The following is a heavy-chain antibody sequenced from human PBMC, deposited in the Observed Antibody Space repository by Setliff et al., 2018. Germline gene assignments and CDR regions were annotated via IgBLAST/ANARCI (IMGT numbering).Heavy chain of an antibody. CDR3: ARDTRDKYDTSGYYLSFDS. D-gene: IGHD3-22*01. CDR1: GYTFSDYG. Sequence: ASVKVSCKASGYTFSDYGITWVRQAPGQGLEWMGWISVYTGNTNYAPKLQGRVTISADESARTAYMELSSLRFEDTAVYYCARDTRDKYDTSGYYLSFDSWGQGALVTVSS. CDR2: ISVYTGNT. J-gene: IGHJ4*02. V-gene: IGHV1-18*01.